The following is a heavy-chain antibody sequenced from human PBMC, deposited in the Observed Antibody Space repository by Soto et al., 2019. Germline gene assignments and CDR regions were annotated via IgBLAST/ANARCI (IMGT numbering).Heavy chain of an antibody. V-gene: IGHV4-30-4*02. CDR3: ARGLTNDY. CDR1: GGSISSIDYF. J-gene: IGHJ4*02. CDR2: IYHTGTT. Sequence: SETLSLTCSVSGGSISSIDYFWSWIRQPPGKGLEWIGFIYHTGTTYYNPSLRSRVTTSIDTSKSQFSMELRSLRSDDTAVYYCARGLTNDYWGQGTLVTVSS. D-gene: IGHD2-2*01.